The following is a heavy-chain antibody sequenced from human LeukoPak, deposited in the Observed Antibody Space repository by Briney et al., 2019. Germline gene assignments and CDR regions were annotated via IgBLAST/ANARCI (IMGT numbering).Heavy chain of an antibody. D-gene: IGHD3-22*01. CDR3: ARSHYYDSSGGLPTSDHKEDY. CDR1: GFTFSSYS. V-gene: IGHV3-21*01. J-gene: IGHJ4*02. Sequence: GGSLRLSCAASGFTFSSYSMNWVRQAPGKGLVWVSSISSSSSYIYYADSVKGRFTISRDNAKNSLYLQMNSLRAEDTAVYYCARSHYYDSSGGLPTSDHKEDYWGQGTLVTVSS. CDR2: ISSSSSYI.